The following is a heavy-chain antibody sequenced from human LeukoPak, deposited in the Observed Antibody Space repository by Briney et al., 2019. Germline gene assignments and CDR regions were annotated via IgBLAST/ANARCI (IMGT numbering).Heavy chain of an antibody. CDR1: GFTFDDYG. CDR2: INWNGGST. D-gene: IGHD4-17*01. CDR3: ARDLDYGLDY. J-gene: IGHJ4*02. V-gene: IGHV3-20*01. Sequence: GGSLRLSCAASGFTFDDYGMSWVRQAPGKGLEWVSGINWNGGSTGYADSVKGRFTISRDNAKNSLYLQMSSLRAEDTALYHCARDLDYGLDYWGQGTLVTVSS.